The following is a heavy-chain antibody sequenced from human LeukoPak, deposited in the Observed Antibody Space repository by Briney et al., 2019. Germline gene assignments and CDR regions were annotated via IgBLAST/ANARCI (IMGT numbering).Heavy chain of an antibody. CDR3: AKDYSPSGSYYTPYFDY. D-gene: IGHD1-26*01. CDR2: ISGSGGST. Sequence: PGGSLRLSCAASGFTLSSYAMSWVRQAPGKGLEWVSAISGSGGSTYYADSVKGRFTISRDNSKNTLYLQMNSLRAEDTAVYYCAKDYSPSGSYYTPYFDYWGQGTLVTVSS. V-gene: IGHV3-23*01. CDR1: GFTLSSYA. J-gene: IGHJ4*02.